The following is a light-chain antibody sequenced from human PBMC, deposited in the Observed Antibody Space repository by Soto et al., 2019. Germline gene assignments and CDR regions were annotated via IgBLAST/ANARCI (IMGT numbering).Light chain of an antibody. CDR1: QSVSSY. J-gene: IGKJ3*01. CDR3: QQRSNWPPFT. CDR2: DAS. Sequence: EIVLTQSPATLSLSPGERATLSCRASQSVSSYLAWYQQKPGQAPRLLIYDASNRATGIPARFSGSGSGTDFTLTISSLELEDFAVYYCQQRSNWPPFTFGPGTKVETK. V-gene: IGKV3-11*01.